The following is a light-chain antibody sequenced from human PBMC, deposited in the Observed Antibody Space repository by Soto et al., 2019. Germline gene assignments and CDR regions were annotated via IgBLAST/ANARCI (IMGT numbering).Light chain of an antibody. V-gene: IGKV3-20*01. J-gene: IGKJ4*01. CDR3: QQYGSSPLT. CDR1: QSVRSSH. CDR2: GAS. Sequence: EIVLTQSPGTLSLSPGERATLSCRASQSVRSSHLAWYQQKPGQAPRLLIYGASSRATGIPDRFSGSGSGTDFTLTISRLEPEDFAVDYCQQYGSSPLTFGGGTKVEIK.